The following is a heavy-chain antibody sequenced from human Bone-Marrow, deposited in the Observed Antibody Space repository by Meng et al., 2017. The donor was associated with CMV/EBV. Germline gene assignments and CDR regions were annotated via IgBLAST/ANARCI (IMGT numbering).Heavy chain of an antibody. D-gene: IGHD2-15*01. CDR2: IYHSGST. J-gene: IGHJ4*02. CDR3: ARGYCSGSSCYSFPDY. V-gene: IGHV4-4*02. CDR1: GGSMSSNLG. Sequence: GGSMSSNLGWGWVRQPPGKGLEWIGEIYHSGSTNYNPSLKSRVTISVDKSKNQFSLKLSSVTAADTAVYYCARGYCSGSSCYSFPDYWGQGTLVTVSS.